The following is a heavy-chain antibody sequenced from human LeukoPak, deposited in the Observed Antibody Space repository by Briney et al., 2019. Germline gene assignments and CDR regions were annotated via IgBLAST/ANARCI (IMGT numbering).Heavy chain of an antibody. D-gene: IGHD2-8*01. Sequence: PSETLSLTCTVSGGSISSYYWSWIRQPPGKGLEWIGYIYYSGSTNYNPSLKSRVTISVDTSKNQFSLKPSSVTAADTAVYYCARGQNGAFDYWGQGTLVTVSS. J-gene: IGHJ4*02. CDR2: IYYSGST. CDR3: ARGQNGAFDY. V-gene: IGHV4-59*01. CDR1: GGSISSYY.